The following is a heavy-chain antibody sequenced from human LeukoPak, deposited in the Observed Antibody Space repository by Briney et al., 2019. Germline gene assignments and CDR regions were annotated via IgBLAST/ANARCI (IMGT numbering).Heavy chain of an antibody. CDR1: GGSLSGYY. CDR3: ARGPTVTSFDY. V-gene: IGHV4-34*01. Sequence: SETLSLTCAVYGGSLSGYYWSWIRQPPGKGLEWIGEINHSGSTNYNPSLKSRVTISVDTSKNQFSLKLSSVTAADTAVYYCARGPTVTSFDYWGQGTLVTVSS. CDR2: INHSGST. J-gene: IGHJ4*02. D-gene: IGHD4-17*01.